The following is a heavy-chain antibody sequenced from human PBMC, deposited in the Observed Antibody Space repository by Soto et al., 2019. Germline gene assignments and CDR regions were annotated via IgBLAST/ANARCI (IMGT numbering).Heavy chain of an antibody. J-gene: IGHJ4*02. CDR1: GFTFSSYG. CDR2: ISGSGGST. CDR3: ASKSAGTTKFFDY. D-gene: IGHD1-1*01. Sequence: EVQLLESGGGLVQPGGSLRLSCAASGFTFSSYGMSWVRQAPGKGLEWVSAISGSGGSTYYVDSVKGRFTISRDNSNNMLYVQMDSLRAEDAGVYYCASKSAGTTKFFDYWGQGTLVTVSS. V-gene: IGHV3-23*01.